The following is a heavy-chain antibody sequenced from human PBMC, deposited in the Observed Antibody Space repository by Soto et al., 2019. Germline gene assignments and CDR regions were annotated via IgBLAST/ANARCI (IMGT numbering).Heavy chain of an antibody. J-gene: IGHJ6*02. Sequence: EASVKVSCKASGYTFTSYGISWVRQAPGQGLEWMGWISAYNGNTNYAQKLQGRVTMTTDTSTSTAYMELRSLRSDDTAVYYCARGQPNYYDSSGYYSPYGMDVWGQGTTVTVSS. V-gene: IGHV1-18*01. CDR1: GYTFTSYG. D-gene: IGHD3-22*01. CDR2: ISAYNGNT. CDR3: ARGQPNYYDSSGYYSPYGMDV.